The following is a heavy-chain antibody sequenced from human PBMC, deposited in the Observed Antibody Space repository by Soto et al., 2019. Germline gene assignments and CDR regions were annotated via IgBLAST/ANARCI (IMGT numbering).Heavy chain of an antibody. D-gene: IGHD1-26*01. CDR3: ARRPKRGSYSWCFDY. CDR2: IYYSGSA. V-gene: IGHV4-39*01. CDR1: GGSITSNAYY. J-gene: IGHJ4*02. Sequence: QLQLQESGPGLVKPSETLSLTCTVSGGSITSNAYYGGWIRQPPGKGLDWIGYIYYSGSASYNPSLKSRVTMSVDTSKNQFSLKLSSVTAADTAVYYCARRPKRGSYSWCFDYCGQGTLVTVSS.